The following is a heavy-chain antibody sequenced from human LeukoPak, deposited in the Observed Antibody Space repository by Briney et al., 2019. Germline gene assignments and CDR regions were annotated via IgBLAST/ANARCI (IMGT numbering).Heavy chain of an antibody. CDR1: GFTFSGSA. D-gene: IGHD1-26*01. J-gene: IGHJ3*02. CDR2: IRSKANSYAT. CDR3: TRLSGSYYSVGAFDI. Sequence: GGSLRLSCAASGFTFSGSAMHWVRQASGKGLEWVGRIRSKANSYATAYAASGKGMSTIYREETKKTAYLQMNSLKTEDTAVYYCTRLSGSYYSVGAFDIWGQETMVTVSS. V-gene: IGHV3-73*01.